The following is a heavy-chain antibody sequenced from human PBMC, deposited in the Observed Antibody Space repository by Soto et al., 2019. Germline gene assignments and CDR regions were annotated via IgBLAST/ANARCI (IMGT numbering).Heavy chain of an antibody. J-gene: IGHJ4*02. Sequence: WGSLRISCVASVFTFSSYAMIWVRQAPGRGLEWVSAISGSGGSTYYADSVKGRFTISRDNSKNTLYLQMNSLRAEDTAVYYCAKVMDYGDYVGIDYWGQGTLVTVSS. D-gene: IGHD4-17*01. CDR2: ISGSGGST. V-gene: IGHV3-23*01. CDR3: AKVMDYGDYVGIDY. CDR1: VFTFSSYA.